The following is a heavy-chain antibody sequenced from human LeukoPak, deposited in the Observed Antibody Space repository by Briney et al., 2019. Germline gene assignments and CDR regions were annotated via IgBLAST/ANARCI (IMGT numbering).Heavy chain of an antibody. J-gene: IGHJ3*02. CDR3: AGGSGRGVFDI. Sequence: GESLKISCQGSGYRFTSHWIGWVRQMPGRGLECMGIIYPGDSHTRYSPSFQGQVTISADKSFSTAYLQWSSLKASDTAMYYCAGGSGRGVFDIWGQGTMVSVSS. CDR2: IYPGDSHT. V-gene: IGHV5-51*01. CDR1: GYRFTSHW. D-gene: IGHD3-10*01.